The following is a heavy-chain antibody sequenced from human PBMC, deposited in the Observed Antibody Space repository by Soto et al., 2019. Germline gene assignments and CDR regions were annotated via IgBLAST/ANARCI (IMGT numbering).Heavy chain of an antibody. CDR1: RYIFTNYG. J-gene: IGHJ6*02. Sequence: ASVKVSCKAVRYIFTNYGVSWARQAPGQGLEWMGWITTYNGNTEYAQKFQGRVTMTTDASTSTAYMELGSLRSDDTAIYYCARALTGYGMDVWGQGTTVTVSS. CDR2: ITTYNGNT. V-gene: IGHV1-18*01. CDR3: ARALTGYGMDV.